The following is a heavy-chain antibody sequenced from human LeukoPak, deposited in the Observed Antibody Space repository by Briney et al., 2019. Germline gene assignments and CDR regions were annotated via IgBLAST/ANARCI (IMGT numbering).Heavy chain of an antibody. CDR2: IYYSGST. J-gene: IGHJ4*02. V-gene: IGHV4-39*01. D-gene: IGHD6-19*01. CDR1: GGSISSSSYY. CDR3: VRDHSSGWYVDY. Sequence: SETLSLTCTVSGGSISSSSYYWGWIRQPPGKGLEWIGSIYYSGSTYYNPSLKSRVTISVDTSKNQFSLKLSSVTAADTAVYYCVRDHSSGWYVDYWGQGTLVTVSS.